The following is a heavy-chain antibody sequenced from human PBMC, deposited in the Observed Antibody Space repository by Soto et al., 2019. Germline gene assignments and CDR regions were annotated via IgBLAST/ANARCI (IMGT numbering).Heavy chain of an antibody. CDR1: GGSFSGYY. D-gene: IGHD3-3*01. J-gene: IGHJ5*02. V-gene: IGHV4-34*01. Sequence: PSETLSLTCAVYGGSFSGYYWSWIRQPPGKGLEWIGEINHSGSTNYNPSLKSRVTISVDTSKNQFSLKLSSVTAADTAVYYCARGQVTIFGVVNWFDPWGQGTLVTVS. CDR3: ARGQVTIFGVVNWFDP. CDR2: INHSGST.